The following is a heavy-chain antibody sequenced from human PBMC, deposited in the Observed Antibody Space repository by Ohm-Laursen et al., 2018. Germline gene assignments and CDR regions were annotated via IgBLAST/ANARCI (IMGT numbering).Heavy chain of an antibody. D-gene: IGHD3-3*01. CDR2: LWYDGSNK. Sequence: SLRLSCAATGFNFGAHNMDWVRQAPGKGLEWVSLLWYDGSNKLYAESVKGRFTISRDTSKKTLYSQMSALSAEDTAVYYCARDRTVYGVGNGLDVLDVWGQGTMVTVSS. J-gene: IGHJ3*01. V-gene: IGHV3-33*01. CDR1: GFNFGAHN. CDR3: ARDRTVYGVGNGLDVLDV.